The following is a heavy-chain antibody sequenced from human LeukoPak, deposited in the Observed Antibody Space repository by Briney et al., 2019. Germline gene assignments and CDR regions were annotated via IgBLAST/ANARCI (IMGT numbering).Heavy chain of an antibody. CDR2: SSPTGDIT. Sequence: SETLSLTCAVYGGSFSENYWTFIRQTPGRGVEWIGESSPTGDITGYNPSLKGRATISVDSSKNQFSLKLTSVTAADTGVYYCARVPDFIARPCDSWGPGTLVTVSS. V-gene: IGHV4-34*01. CDR3: ARVPDFIARPCDS. CDR1: GGSFSENY. J-gene: IGHJ4*02. D-gene: IGHD2-21*01.